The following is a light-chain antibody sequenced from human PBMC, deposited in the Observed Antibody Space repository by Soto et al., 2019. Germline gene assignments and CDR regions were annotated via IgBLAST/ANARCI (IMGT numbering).Light chain of an antibody. CDR2: EVS. Sequence: QSALTQPASVSGSPGQSITISCTGTNSDIGAYNYVSWYQQHPGKVPTLMIYEVSNRPSGISNRFSGSKSGNTASLTISGLQAEDEADYYCAAWDDSLNGWVFGGGTKLTVL. CDR3: AAWDDSLNGWV. V-gene: IGLV2-14*01. J-gene: IGLJ3*02. CDR1: NSDIGAYNY.